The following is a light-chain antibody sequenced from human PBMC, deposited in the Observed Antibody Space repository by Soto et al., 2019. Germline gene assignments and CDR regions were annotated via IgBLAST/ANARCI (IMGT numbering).Light chain of an antibody. CDR2: TSS. V-gene: IGKV3-20*01. J-gene: IGKJ3*01. Sequence: EIVLTQSPGTLSLSPGERATLSCRASQSVGNNYVAWYQQKRGQAPRLLFYTSSFRATGIPDRFSGSGSRKVFTLTVSILEPEDFGVYYCNQHATAPLTFGPGTTLEI. CDR1: QSVGNNY. CDR3: NQHATAPLT.